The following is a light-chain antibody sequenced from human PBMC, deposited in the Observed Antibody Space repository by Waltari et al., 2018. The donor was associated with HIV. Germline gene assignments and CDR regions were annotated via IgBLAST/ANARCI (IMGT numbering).Light chain of an antibody. V-gene: IGLV2-8*01. Sequence: QSALTQPPSASGSPGQSVTMSCTGTTTDLGCYNYVSWDQQPPSKPPTIIMTEVTRRPSGVPDRFSGSKSGNTASLTVSGLQAEDEAHYYCSSYAPTNKFYVLFGGGTTLTVL. CDR1: TTDLGCYNY. CDR2: EVT. CDR3: SSYAPTNKFYVL. J-gene: IGLJ2*01.